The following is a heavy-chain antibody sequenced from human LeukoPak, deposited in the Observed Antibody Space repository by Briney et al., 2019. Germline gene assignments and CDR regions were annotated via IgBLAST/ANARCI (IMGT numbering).Heavy chain of an antibody. J-gene: IGHJ5*02. CDR3: TSGYQTFDP. CDR2: IHFSGST. V-gene: IGHV4-61*10. Sequence: SETLSLTCTVSGGSISSASYYWSWIRQPAGKGLEWIGYIHFSGSTNYNPSLKSRVTISTDTSKNQFSLNLRSVTAADAAVYYCTSGYQTFDPWGQGTLVTVSS. D-gene: IGHD5-18*01. CDR1: GGSISSASYY.